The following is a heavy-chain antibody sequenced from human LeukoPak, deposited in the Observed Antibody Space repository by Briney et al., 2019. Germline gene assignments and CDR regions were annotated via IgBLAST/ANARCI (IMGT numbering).Heavy chain of an antibody. V-gene: IGHV3-30-3*01. CDR2: ISYDGSNK. D-gene: IGHD3-10*01. CDR3: AREGTYYFASGSFQGYYLDY. J-gene: IGHJ4*02. CDR1: GFTFSSYA. Sequence: GGSLRLSCAASGFTFSSYAMHWVRQAPGKGLEWVAVISYDGSNKYYADSVKGRFTISRDNSKNTVYLQMNSLRAEDTAVYYCAREGTYYFASGSFQGYYLDYWGQGTLVTVSS.